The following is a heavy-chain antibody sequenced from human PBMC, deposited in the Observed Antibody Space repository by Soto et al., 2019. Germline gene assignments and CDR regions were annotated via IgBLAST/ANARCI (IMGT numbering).Heavy chain of an antibody. D-gene: IGHD2-21*01. CDR3: ASDYFSAWLAYYY. J-gene: IGHJ4*02. CDR2: IYYSGST. CDR1: GGSISSGDYY. V-gene: IGHV4-30-4*01. Sequence: SETLSLTCTVSGGSISSGDYYWSWIRQPPGKGLEWIGYIYYSGSTYYNPSLKSRVTISVDTSKNQFSLKLSSVTAADTAVYYCASDYFSAWLAYYYWSQGTLVTVSS.